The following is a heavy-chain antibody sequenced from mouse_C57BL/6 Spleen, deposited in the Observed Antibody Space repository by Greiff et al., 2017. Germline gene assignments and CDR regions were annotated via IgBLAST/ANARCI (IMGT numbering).Heavy chain of an antibody. CDR2: IWTGGGK. Sequence: QVQLKESGPGLVAPSQSLSITCTVSGFSLTSYAISWVRQPPGKGLEWLGVIWTGGGKNYYSALKSRLSSNKDNSKSQVFLKSNSLQTDDTARYYCARKPFRLWYFDVWGTGTTVTVSS. CDR3: ARKPFRLWYFDV. J-gene: IGHJ1*03. CDR1: GFSLTSYA. V-gene: IGHV2-9-1*01.